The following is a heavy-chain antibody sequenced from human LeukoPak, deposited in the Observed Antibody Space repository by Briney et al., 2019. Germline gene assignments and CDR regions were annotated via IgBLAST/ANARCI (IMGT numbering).Heavy chain of an antibody. J-gene: IGHJ5*02. CDR1: GFTFSSYA. V-gene: IGHV3-23*01. CDR3: AKDYYGGNGPNWFDP. D-gene: IGHD4-23*01. CDR2: ISGSGGST. Sequence: GGSLRLSCAASGFTFSSYAMSWVRQAQGKGLEWVSAISGSGGSTYYADSVKGRFTISRDNSKNTLYLQMDSLRAEDTAVYYCAKDYYGGNGPNWFDPWGQGTLVTVSS.